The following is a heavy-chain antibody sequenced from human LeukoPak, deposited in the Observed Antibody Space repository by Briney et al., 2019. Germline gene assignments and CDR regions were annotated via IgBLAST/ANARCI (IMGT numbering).Heavy chain of an antibody. Sequence: PGGSLRLSCAASGFTFSSYGMHWVRQAPGKGLEWVAVISYDGSNKYYADSVKGRFTISRDNSKNTLYLQMNSLRAEDTAVYYCATALDYYGSGSSFDYWGQGTLVTVSS. CDR2: ISYDGSNK. V-gene: IGHV3-30*03. J-gene: IGHJ4*02. CDR3: ATALDYYGSGSSFDY. D-gene: IGHD3-10*01. CDR1: GFTFSSYG.